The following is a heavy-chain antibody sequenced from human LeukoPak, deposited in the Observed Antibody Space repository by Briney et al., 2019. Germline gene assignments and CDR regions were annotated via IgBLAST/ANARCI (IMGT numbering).Heavy chain of an antibody. J-gene: IGHJ4*02. CDR1: GYTFISYG. CDR2: ISAYNGNT. V-gene: IGHV1-18*01. Sequence: ASVKVSCKASGYTFISYGISWVRQAPGQGLEWMGWISAYNGNTNYAQKLQGRVTMTTDTSTSTAYMELRSLRSDDTAVYYCARDEGLWFGELSTGGFDYWGQGTLVTVSS. D-gene: IGHD3-10*01. CDR3: ARDEGLWFGELSTGGFDY.